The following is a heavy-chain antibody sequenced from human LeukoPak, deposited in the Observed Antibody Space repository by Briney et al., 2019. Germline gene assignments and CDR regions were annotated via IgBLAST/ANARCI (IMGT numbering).Heavy chain of an antibody. D-gene: IGHD4-17*01. CDR2: ISVYNGNT. V-gene: IGHV1-18*01. J-gene: IGHJ6*02. CDR1: GYTFTSYG. Sequence: GASVKVSCKASGYTFTSYGISWVRQAPGQGLEWMGWISVYNGNTNYAQKLQGRVTMTTDTSTSTAYMELRSLRSDDTAVYYCARDYGEDYYYYGMDVWGQGTTVTVPS. CDR3: ARDYGEDYYYYGMDV.